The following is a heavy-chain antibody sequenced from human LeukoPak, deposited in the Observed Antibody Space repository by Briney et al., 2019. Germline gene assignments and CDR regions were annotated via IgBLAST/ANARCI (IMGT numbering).Heavy chain of an antibody. Sequence: ASVKVSCKASGHTFTSYDINWVRQATGQGLEWMGWMNPYNGNTGYAQKFEGRVIMTRDTSISTAYLELSSLTSEDTAVCHCARAAVNLHPNHYYYMDVWGKGTTVTVSS. CDR2: MNPYNGNT. J-gene: IGHJ6*03. V-gene: IGHV1-8*01. CDR1: GHTFTSYD. CDR3: ARAAVNLHPNHYYYMDV.